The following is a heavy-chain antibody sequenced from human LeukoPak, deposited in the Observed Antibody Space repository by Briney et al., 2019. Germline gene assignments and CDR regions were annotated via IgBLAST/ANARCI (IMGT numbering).Heavy chain of an antibody. CDR1: GFIFSDAW. Sequence: GGSLRLSCAASGFIFSDAWMSWVRQAPGKGLEWVGRIKSITDGGTTEYAAPVKGRFTISRDDSKNTLYLQMSSLKTEDTAVYYCTSSLAASRSTPYWGQGTLVTVSS. CDR3: TSSLAASRSTPY. D-gene: IGHD6-6*01. J-gene: IGHJ4*02. V-gene: IGHV3-15*01. CDR2: IKSITDGGTT.